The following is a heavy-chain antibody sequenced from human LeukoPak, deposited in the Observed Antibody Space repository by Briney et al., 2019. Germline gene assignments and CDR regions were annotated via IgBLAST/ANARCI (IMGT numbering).Heavy chain of an antibody. CDR3: ARYYDSGSFDP. CDR1: GFTFSRYW. D-gene: IGHD3-10*01. Sequence: PGGSLRLSCAASGFTFSRYWMTWLRQAPGKGLEWMSNIKQDGSEQYYMDSVKARFTISRDNAKNSLFLHMNSLRVEDTAVYFCARYYDSGSFDPWGQGTLVTVSS. J-gene: IGHJ5*02. CDR2: IKQDGSEQ. V-gene: IGHV3-7*04.